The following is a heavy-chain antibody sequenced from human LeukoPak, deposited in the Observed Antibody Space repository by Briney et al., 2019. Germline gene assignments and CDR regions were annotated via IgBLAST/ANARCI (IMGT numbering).Heavy chain of an antibody. CDR3: ARDRGGYYYDSSGYYFDY. Sequence: SETLSLTCTVSGGSISSYYWSWIRQPPGKGLEWIGYIYYSGSTNYNPSLKSRVTISVDTSKNQFSLKLSSVTAADTAVYYCARDRGGYYYDSSGYYFDYWGQGTLVTVSS. CDR2: IYYSGST. D-gene: IGHD3-22*01. J-gene: IGHJ4*02. CDR1: GGSISSYY. V-gene: IGHV4-59*01.